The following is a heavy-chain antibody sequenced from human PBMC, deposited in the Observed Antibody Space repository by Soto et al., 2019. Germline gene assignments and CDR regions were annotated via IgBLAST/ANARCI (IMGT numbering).Heavy chain of an antibody. CDR1: GGSFSGYY. V-gene: IGHV4-34*01. D-gene: IGHD6-6*01. J-gene: IGHJ6*03. CDR3: ARGIAARPYYYYYMDV. Sequence: PSETLSLTCAVYGGSFSGYYWSWIRQPPGKGLEWIGEINHSGSTNYNPSLKSRVTISVDTSKNQFSLKLSSVTAADTAVYYCARGIAARPYYYYYMDVWGKGTTVT. CDR2: INHSGST.